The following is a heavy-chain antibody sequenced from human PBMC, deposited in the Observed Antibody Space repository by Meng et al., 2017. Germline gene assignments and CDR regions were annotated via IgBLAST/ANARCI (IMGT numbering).Heavy chain of an antibody. D-gene: IGHD1-26*01. J-gene: IGHJ4*02. Sequence: QTPSLTCAVYGGSLSGYYWSWIRQPPGKGLGWIGEINHSGSTNYNTSLKSRVTISADTSRNQFSLKLSSATAADTAVYYCARRKIVGATVEDYWGQGNLVTGYS. CDR1: GGSLSGYY. CDR3: ARRKIVGATVEDY. V-gene: IGHV4-34*01. CDR2: INHSGST.